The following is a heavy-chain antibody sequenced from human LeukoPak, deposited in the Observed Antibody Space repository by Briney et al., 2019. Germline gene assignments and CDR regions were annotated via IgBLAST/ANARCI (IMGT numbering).Heavy chain of an antibody. Sequence: ASETLSLTCTVSGGSISSSSYYWGWIRQPPGKGLEWIGNIYHSGTTFYNPSLKSRITISVDTSKNQFSLKLSSVTAADTAIYYCARRFRGSNFDYWGQGTLVTVSS. V-gene: IGHV4-39*01. CDR3: ARRFRGSNFDY. CDR2: IYHSGTT. J-gene: IGHJ4*02. CDR1: GGSISSSSYY. D-gene: IGHD1-26*01.